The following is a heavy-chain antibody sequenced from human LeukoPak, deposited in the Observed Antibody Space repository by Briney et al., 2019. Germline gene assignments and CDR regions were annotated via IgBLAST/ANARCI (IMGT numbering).Heavy chain of an antibody. CDR1: GFTFSSYG. D-gene: IGHD3-22*01. CDR3: AKDTGDRSGYYLPPDY. V-gene: IGHV3-30*18. CDR2: ISYDGSNK. J-gene: IGHJ4*02. Sequence: GRSLRLSCAASGFTFSSYGMHWVRQAPGKGLEWVAVISYDGSNKYYADSVKGRFTISRDNSKNTLYLQMNSLRAEDTAVYYCAKDTGDRSGYYLPPDYWGQGTLVTVSS.